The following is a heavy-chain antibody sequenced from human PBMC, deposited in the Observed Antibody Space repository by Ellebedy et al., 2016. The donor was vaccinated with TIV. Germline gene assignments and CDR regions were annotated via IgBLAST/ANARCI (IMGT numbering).Heavy chain of an antibody. D-gene: IGHD3-9*01. V-gene: IGHV4-34*01. CDR2: INHRGST. Sequence: MPSETLSLTCAVYGGSFSGYYWSWIRQPPGKGLEWIGEINHRGSTNYNPSLKSRVTVTVDTSKRQFSLKVNSLTAADTAVYYWAREDFDILTGPLYFDSWGQGTLVTVSS. CDR1: GGSFSGYY. CDR3: AREDFDILTGPLYFDS. J-gene: IGHJ4*02.